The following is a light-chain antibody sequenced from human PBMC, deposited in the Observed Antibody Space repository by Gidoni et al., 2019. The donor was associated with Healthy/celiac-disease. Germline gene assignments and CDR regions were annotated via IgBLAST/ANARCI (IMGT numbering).Light chain of an antibody. Sequence: DIQMTQSPSSLSASVGDRVTITCRASQSISSYLNWYQQKPGKAPKLLIYAASSLKSGVPSRFSGNRSGTDFTLTISSLQPEDFATYYCQQRYSTPPWTFGQGTKVEIK. CDR2: AAS. V-gene: IGKV1-39*01. CDR1: QSISSY. CDR3: QQRYSTPPWT. J-gene: IGKJ1*01.